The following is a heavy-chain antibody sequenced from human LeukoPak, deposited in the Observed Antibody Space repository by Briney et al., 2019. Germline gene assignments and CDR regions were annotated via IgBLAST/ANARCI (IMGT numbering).Heavy chain of an antibody. CDR3: AKDKMCSDFWSGHDAFDI. CDR2: IRSKANSYAT. D-gene: IGHD3-3*01. Sequence: GGSLRLSCAASGFTFSGSAMHWVRQASGKGLEWVGRIRSKANSYATLYAASVKGRFTISRDDSKNTAYLQMNSLKTEDTAVYYCAKDKMCSDFWSGHDAFDIWGQGTMVTVSS. CDR1: GFTFSGSA. V-gene: IGHV3-73*01. J-gene: IGHJ3*02.